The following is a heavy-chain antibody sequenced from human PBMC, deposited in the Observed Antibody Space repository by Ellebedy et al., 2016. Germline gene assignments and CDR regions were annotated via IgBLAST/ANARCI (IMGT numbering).Heavy chain of an antibody. CDR2: MNPNSGNT. J-gene: IGHJ6*02. CDR1: GYTFTSYD. Sequence: ASVKVSCXASGYTFTSYDINWVRQATGQGLEWMGWMNPNSGNTGYAQKFQGRVTMTRNTSISTAYMELSSLRSEDTAVCYCARGWGYYYGSGSYRNYGMDVWGQGTTVTVSS. D-gene: IGHD3-10*01. CDR3: ARGWGYYYGSGSYRNYGMDV. V-gene: IGHV1-8*01.